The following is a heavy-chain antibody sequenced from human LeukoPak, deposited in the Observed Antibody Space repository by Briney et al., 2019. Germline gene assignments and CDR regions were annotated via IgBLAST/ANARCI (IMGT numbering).Heavy chain of an antibody. V-gene: IGHV3-21*01. CDR2: ISSSSSYI. Sequence: GGSLRLSCAASGFTFSSYSMNWVRQAPGKVLEWVSSISSSSSYIYYADSVKGRFTISRDNAKNSLYLQMNSLRAEDTAVYYCARDPLSSTGAFDIWGQGTMVTVSS. CDR1: GFTFSSYS. D-gene: IGHD2-2*01. CDR3: ARDPLSSTGAFDI. J-gene: IGHJ3*02.